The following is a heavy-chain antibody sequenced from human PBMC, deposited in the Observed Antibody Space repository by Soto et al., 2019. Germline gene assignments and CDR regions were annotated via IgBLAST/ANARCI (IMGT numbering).Heavy chain of an antibody. V-gene: IGHV4-31*03. CDR1: GGSITRGGYY. CDR3: ARVDSGGYAYFDY. D-gene: IGHD5-12*01. Sequence: TLSLTCTVSGGSITRGGYYWTWIRQHPGKGLEWIGYIYYSGSTYYNPSLKSRLTISVDTSKNQFSLKLSSVTAADTAVYYCARVDSGGYAYFDYWGQGTLVTVSS. J-gene: IGHJ4*02. CDR2: IYYSGST.